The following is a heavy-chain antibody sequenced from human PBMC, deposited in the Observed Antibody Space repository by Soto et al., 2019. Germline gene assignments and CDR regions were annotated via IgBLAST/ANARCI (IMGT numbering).Heavy chain of an antibody. CDR3: ARMLGYCSSTSCYDWFDP. CDR2: ISAYNGNT. D-gene: IGHD2-2*01. CDR1: GYTFTSYG. J-gene: IGHJ5*02. Sequence: ASVKVSCKASGYTFTSYGISWVRQAPGQGLEWMGWISAYNGNTNYAQKLQGRVTMTTDTSTSTAYMELRSLRSDDTAVYYCARMLGYCSSTSCYDWFDPWGQGTLVTVSS. V-gene: IGHV1-18*01.